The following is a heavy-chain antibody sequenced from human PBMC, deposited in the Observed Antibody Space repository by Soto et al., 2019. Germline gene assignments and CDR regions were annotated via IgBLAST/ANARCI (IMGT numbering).Heavy chain of an antibody. CDR2: INAGNGNI. CDR3: ARDGSGGYCSSTSCTPPGP. D-gene: IGHD2-2*01. CDR1: GYTFTSYA. V-gene: IGHV1-3*01. J-gene: IGHJ5*02. Sequence: ASVKVSCKASGYTFTSYAMHWVRQAPGQRLEWMGWINAGNGNIKYSQKFQGRVTITRDTSASTAYMELSSLRSEDTAVYYCARDGSGGYCSSTSCTPPGPWGQGTLVTVSS.